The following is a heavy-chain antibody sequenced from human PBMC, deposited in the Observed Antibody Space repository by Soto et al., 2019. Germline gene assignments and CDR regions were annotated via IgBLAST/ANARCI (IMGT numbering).Heavy chain of an antibody. CDR3: AKLGTVYDYIWGSYRPTIHDNWFDP. Sequence: ASVKVSCKASGYTFTSYYMHWVRQAPGQGLEWMGIINPSGGSTSYAQKLQGRVTMTRDTSTSTVYMEMNSLRAEDTAVYYCAKLGTVYDYIWGSYRPTIHDNWFDPWGQGTLVTVSS. V-gene: IGHV1-46*04. D-gene: IGHD3-16*02. J-gene: IGHJ5*02. CDR1: GYTFTSYY. CDR2: INPSGGST.